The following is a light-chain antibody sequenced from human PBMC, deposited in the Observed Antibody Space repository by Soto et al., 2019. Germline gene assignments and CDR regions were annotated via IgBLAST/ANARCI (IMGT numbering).Light chain of an antibody. J-gene: IGKJ3*01. V-gene: IGKV3-20*01. CDR3: QQYGSSPFT. Sequence: EIVLTQSPGTLSLSPGERATLSCRASQSVSNYYLAWFQQKPGQAPRLLIYGASSRATAIPHRFSGSGSGTDFTLTISRLEPEDFAVYYCQQYGSSPFTFGPGTKVDIK. CDR1: QSVSNYY. CDR2: GAS.